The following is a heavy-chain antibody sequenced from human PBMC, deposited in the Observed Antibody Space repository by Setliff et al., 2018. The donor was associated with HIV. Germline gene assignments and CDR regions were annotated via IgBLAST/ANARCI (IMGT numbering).Heavy chain of an antibody. CDR1: GYTFTSYG. J-gene: IGHJ3*02. Sequence: ASVKVSCKASGYTFTSYGISWVRQAPGQGLEWMGWISAYNGNTNYAQKLQGRVTMTTDTSTSTAYMELRSLRSDDTAVYYCARDLRWLRIRFSDAFDIWGQGTMVTVSS. D-gene: IGHD5-12*01. CDR3: ARDLRWLRIRFSDAFDI. V-gene: IGHV1-18*01. CDR2: ISAYNGNT.